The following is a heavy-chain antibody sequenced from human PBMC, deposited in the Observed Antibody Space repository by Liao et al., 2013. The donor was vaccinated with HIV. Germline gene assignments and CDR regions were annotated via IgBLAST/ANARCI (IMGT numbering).Heavy chain of an antibody. J-gene: IGHJ4*02. CDR2: IYYSGRT. V-gene: IGHV4-59*12. CDR3: AREAISAAGLLDY. Sequence: QVQLQESGSGLVKPSETLSLTCTVSHGSISSYYWSWIRQPPGKGLEWIGYIYYSGRTYYNPSLKGRVSISVDTSKNQFSLKLSSATAADTAVYYCAREAISAAGLLDYWAREPWSPSPQ. CDR1: HGSISSYY. D-gene: IGHD6-13*01.